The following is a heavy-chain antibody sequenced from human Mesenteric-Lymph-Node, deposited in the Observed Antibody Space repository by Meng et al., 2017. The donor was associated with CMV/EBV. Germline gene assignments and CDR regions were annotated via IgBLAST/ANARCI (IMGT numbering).Heavy chain of an antibody. V-gene: IGHV4-31*02. D-gene: IGHD2-2*01. CDR2: IYYSGST. CDR1: GRGGYY. CDR3: ARELGYCSSTSCYSGMDV. Sequence: GRGGYYWSWIRQHPGKGLEWIGYIYYSGSTYYNPSLKSRVTISVDTSKNQFSLKLSSVTAADTAVYYCARELGYCSSTSCYSGMDVWGQGTTVTVSS. J-gene: IGHJ6*02.